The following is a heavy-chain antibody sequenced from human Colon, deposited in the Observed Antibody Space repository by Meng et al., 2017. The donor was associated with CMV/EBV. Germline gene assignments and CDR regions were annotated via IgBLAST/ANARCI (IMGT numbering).Heavy chain of an antibody. CDR3: ARGVRIAARSGGDY. D-gene: IGHD6-6*01. CDR2: ISSSSSTI. CDR1: GFTFSSYS. Sequence: GESLKISCAASGFTFSSYSMNWVRQAPGKGLEWVSYISSSSSTIYYADSVKGRFTISRDNAKNSLYLQMNSLRAEDTAVYYCARGVRIAARSGGDYWGQGTLVTVSS. J-gene: IGHJ4*02. V-gene: IGHV3-48*04.